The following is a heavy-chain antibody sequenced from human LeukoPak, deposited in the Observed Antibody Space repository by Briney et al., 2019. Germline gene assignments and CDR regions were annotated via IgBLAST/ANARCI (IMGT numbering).Heavy chain of an antibody. Sequence: SETLSLTCAVYGGSFSGYYWSWIRQPPGKGPEWIGEINHSGSTNYNPSLKSRVTISVDTSENQFSLKLSSVTAADTAVYYCARFVPIEMATITPDYWGQGTLVTVSS. V-gene: IGHV4-34*01. D-gene: IGHD5-24*01. CDR1: GGSFSGYY. J-gene: IGHJ4*02. CDR3: ARFVPIEMATITPDY. CDR2: INHSGST.